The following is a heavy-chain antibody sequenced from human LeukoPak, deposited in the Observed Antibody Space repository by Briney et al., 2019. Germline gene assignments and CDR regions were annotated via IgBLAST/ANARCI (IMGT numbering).Heavy chain of an antibody. CDR2: INPRGST. D-gene: IGHD5-24*01. J-gene: IGHJ4*02. Sequence: SETLSLTCGVYGGSFSGYYWSWIRQPPGKWLEWIGEINPRGSTNYNPSLKSRVTLSADTSKNQFSLTLNSVTAADTAVYYCARRRLGYYFDYWGQGTLVTVSS. V-gene: IGHV4-34*01. CDR1: GGSFSGYY. CDR3: ARRRLGYYFDY.